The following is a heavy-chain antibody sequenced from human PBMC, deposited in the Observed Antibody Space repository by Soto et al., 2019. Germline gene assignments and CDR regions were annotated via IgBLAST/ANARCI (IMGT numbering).Heavy chain of an antibody. D-gene: IGHD5-12*01. CDR1: GGSISSGGYY. V-gene: IGHV4-31*03. J-gene: IGHJ3*02. Sequence: QVQLQESGPGLVKPSQTLSLTCTVSGGSISSGGYYWSWIRQHPRKGLEWIGYIYYSGSTYYNPSVKSRVTISVDTSKNQFSLKLSSVTAADTAVYYCARGDDIVGNDAFDIWGQGTMVTVSS. CDR2: IYYSGST. CDR3: ARGDDIVGNDAFDI.